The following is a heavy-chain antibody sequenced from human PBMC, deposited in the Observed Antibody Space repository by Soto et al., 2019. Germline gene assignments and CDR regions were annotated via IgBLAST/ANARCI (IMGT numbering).Heavy chain of an antibody. CDR2: IYWDDDK. D-gene: IGHD6-19*01. V-gene: IGHV2-5*02. J-gene: IGHJ4*02. Sequence: QITLKESGPTLVKPTQTLTLTCTFSGFSLSTTRVGVGWIRQPPGKALEWLALIYWDDDKRYSPFLKSRLTITKDTSKNRVVRTMTNMDPMDTATYFCAHTLVAGLGYYFDYWGQGTLVTVSS. CDR3: AHTLVAGLGYYFDY. CDR1: GFSLSTTRVG.